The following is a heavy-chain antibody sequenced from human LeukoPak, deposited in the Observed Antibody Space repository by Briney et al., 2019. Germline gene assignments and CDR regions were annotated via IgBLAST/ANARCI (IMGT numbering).Heavy chain of an antibody. D-gene: IGHD2-2*01. Sequence: ASVKVSCKASGYTFTNYGISWVRQAPEQGLEWMGWISPYNDYTNYAQKLQGRVTMTTDTSTSTGYMELRSLRSDDTAAYYCARWYCSSTSCYAGAFDMWGQGTMVTVSS. CDR2: ISPYNDYT. CDR1: GYTFTNYG. CDR3: ARWYCSSTSCYAGAFDM. J-gene: IGHJ3*02. V-gene: IGHV1-18*04.